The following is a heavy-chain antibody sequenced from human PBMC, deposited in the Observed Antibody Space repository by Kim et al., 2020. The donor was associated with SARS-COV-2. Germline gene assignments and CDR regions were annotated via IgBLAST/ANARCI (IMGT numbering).Heavy chain of an antibody. CDR2: IYYSGST. D-gene: IGHD5-12*01. V-gene: IGHV4-31*03. CDR3: ARDRSRGYEY. J-gene: IGHJ4*02. CDR1: GGSISSGGYY. Sequence: SETLSLTCTVSGGSISSGGYYWSWIRQHPGKGLEWIGYIYYSGSTYYNPSLKSRVTISVDTSKNQFSLKLSSVTAADTAVYYCARDRSRGYEYWGQGTLVTVSS.